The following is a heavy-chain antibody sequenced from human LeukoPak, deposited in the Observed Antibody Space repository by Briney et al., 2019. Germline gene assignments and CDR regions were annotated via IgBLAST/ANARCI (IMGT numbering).Heavy chain of an antibody. D-gene: IGHD3-3*01. J-gene: IGHJ6*03. CDR1: GGSISSYY. Sequence: PSETLSLTCTVSGGSISSYYWSWIRQPAGKGLEWIGRIYTNGSTNYNPSLKSRVTMSVDTSKNQFSLKLSSVTAADTAVYYCARAYYDFWSGYYDYYYTDVWGKGTTVTVSS. CDR2: IYTNGST. V-gene: IGHV4-4*07. CDR3: ARAYYDFWSGYYDYYYTDV.